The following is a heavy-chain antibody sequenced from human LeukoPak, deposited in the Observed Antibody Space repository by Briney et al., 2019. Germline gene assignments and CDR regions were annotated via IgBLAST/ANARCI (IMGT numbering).Heavy chain of an antibody. J-gene: IGHJ6*02. D-gene: IGHD3-16*01. CDR1: GFTFGDYA. V-gene: IGHV3-49*04. CDR2: IRSKAYGGTK. Sequence: GGSLRLSCTASGFTFGDYAMSWVRQAPGKGLEWVGFIRSKAYGGTKEYAASVKGRFTISRDDSKSIAYLQMNSLKTEDTAVYYCSSGGLSEYYYYYGMDVWGQGTTVTVSS. CDR3: SSGGLSEYYYYYGMDV.